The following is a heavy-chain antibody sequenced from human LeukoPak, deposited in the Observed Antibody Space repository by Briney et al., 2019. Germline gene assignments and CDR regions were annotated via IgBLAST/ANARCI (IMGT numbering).Heavy chain of an antibody. J-gene: IGHJ4*02. CDR1: GGSISSYY. Sequence: SETLSLTCTVSGGSISSYYWSWIRQPPGKGLEWIGYIYYSGSTNYNPSLKSRVTMSVDTSKNQFSLKLSSVTAADTAEHYCARDAHRSGWFADFDYWGQGTLVTVSS. V-gene: IGHV4-59*12. D-gene: IGHD6-19*01. CDR3: ARDAHRSGWFADFDY. CDR2: IYYSGST.